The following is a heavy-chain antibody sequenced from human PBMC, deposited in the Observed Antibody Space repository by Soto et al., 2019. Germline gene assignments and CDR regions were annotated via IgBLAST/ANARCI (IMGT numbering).Heavy chain of an antibody. Sequence: QVQLVQSGAEVKKPGSSVKVSCKASGGTFSSYAISWVRQAPGQGLEWMGGIIPIFGTANYAQKFQGRVTITADESTSTADMELSSLRSEGTAVYYCARDWDYGGNILGYWGQGTLVTVSS. D-gene: IGHD4-17*01. J-gene: IGHJ4*02. CDR3: ARDWDYGGNILGY. CDR2: IIPIFGTA. V-gene: IGHV1-69*12. CDR1: GGTFSSYA.